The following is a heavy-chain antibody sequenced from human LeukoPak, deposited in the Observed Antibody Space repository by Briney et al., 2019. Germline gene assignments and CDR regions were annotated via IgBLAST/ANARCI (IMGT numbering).Heavy chain of an antibody. CDR3: ARADEWELLGLDY. V-gene: IGHV4-39*07. CDR1: GGSISSSSYY. J-gene: IGHJ4*02. Sequence: SETLSLTCTVSGGSISSSSYYWGWIRQPPGEGLEWIGSIYYSGSTYYNPSLKSRVTISVDTSKNQFSLKLSSVTAADTAVYYCARADEWELLGLDYWGQGTLVTVSS. D-gene: IGHD1-26*01. CDR2: IYYSGST.